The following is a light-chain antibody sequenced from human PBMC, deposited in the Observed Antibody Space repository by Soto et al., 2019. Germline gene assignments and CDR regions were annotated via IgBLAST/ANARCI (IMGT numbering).Light chain of an antibody. CDR2: LGS. V-gene: IGKV2-28*01. CDR1: QSILHSNGYNY. Sequence: DVVMTQSPLSLPVTPGEPASISCRSSQSILHSNGYNYLDWFLQKPGQSPQLLIYLGSTRASGVPDRFSGSGSGTDFTLKISRVEAEDVGVYYCMHALQTPPKSIFGQGTRLDIK. J-gene: IGKJ2*01. CDR3: MHALQTPPKSI.